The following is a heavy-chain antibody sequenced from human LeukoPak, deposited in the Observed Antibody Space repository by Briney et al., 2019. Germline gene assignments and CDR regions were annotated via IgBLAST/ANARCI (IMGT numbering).Heavy chain of an antibody. V-gene: IGHV3-23*01. D-gene: IGHD3-22*01. CDR2: ISGSGGST. CDR3: AKDLLQIYYDSSGYG. J-gene: IGHJ4*02. Sequence: GGYLRLYCAASGFTFSSYAMSWVRQAPGKGLEWVSAISGSGGSTYYADSVKGRFTISRDNSKNTLYLQMNSLRAEDTAVYYCAKDLLQIYYDSSGYGGGQGTLVTVSS. CDR1: GFTFSSYA.